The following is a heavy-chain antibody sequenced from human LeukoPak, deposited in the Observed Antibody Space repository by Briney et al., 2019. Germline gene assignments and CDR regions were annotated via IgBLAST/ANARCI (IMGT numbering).Heavy chain of an antibody. CDR3: ARYGVDDAFDI. Sequence: PSETLSLTCTVSGGSISSSSYYWGWIRQPPGKGLEWIGSIYYSGSTYYNPSLKSRVTISVDTSKDQFSLKLSSVTAADTAVYYCARYGVDDAFDIWGQGTMVTVSS. V-gene: IGHV4-39*01. CDR2: IYYSGST. D-gene: IGHD4-17*01. CDR1: GGSISSSSYY. J-gene: IGHJ3*02.